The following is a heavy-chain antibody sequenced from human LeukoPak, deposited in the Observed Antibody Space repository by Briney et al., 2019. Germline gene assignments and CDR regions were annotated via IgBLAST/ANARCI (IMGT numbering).Heavy chain of an antibody. CDR2: ITGSSDYI. CDR1: GFTFSSYA. J-gene: IGHJ4*02. V-gene: IGHV3-21*01. CDR3: AKFKGHYGDSEYYFDS. Sequence: SGGSLRLSCAASGFTFSSYAMSWVRQAPGKGLEWVSCITGSSDYIFYADSVRGRFTISRDNAKNSLFLQMNSLRAEDTAVYYCAKFKGHYGDSEYYFDSWGQGTLVTVSS. D-gene: IGHD3-10*01.